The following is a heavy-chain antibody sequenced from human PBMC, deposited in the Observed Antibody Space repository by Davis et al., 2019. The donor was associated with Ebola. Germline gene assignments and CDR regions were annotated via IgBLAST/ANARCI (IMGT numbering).Heavy chain of an antibody. CDR2: IYYSGTT. CDR1: GGSISSSSYY. CDR3: AWEGYFQH. Sequence: PGGSLRLSCTVSGGSISSSSYYWGWIRQPPGKGLKWIGNIYYSGTTYYNPSLKSRVTISVDTSKNQFSLKLSSVTAADTAVYYCAWEGYFQHWGQGTLVTVSS. J-gene: IGHJ1*01. V-gene: IGHV4-39*07.